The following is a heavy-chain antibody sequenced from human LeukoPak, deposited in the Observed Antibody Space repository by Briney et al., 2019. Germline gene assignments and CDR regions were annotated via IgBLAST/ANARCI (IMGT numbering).Heavy chain of an antibody. D-gene: IGHD6-13*01. Sequence: GGSLRLSCAASGFTFSSYGMHWVRQAPGKGLEWVAFIRYDGSNKYYADSVKGRFTISRDNAKNSLYLQMNSLRAEDTAVYYCARDQRGIAAASEYWGQGTLVTVSS. CDR3: ARDQRGIAAASEY. CDR1: GFTFSSYG. CDR2: IRYDGSNK. J-gene: IGHJ4*02. V-gene: IGHV3-30*02.